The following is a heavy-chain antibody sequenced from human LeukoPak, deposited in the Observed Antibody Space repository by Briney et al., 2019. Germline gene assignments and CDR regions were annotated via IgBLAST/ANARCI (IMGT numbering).Heavy chain of an antibody. CDR1: GGSISSSSYY. CDR2: IYYSGST. D-gene: IGHD3-22*01. Sequence: SETLSLTCTVSGGSISSSSYYWGWIRQPPGKGLEWIGSIYYSGSTYYNPSLKSRITKSVDPSRKQFSLKLSSVTAADTAVYYCARGGGGAYYYDSSGYYPYYFDYWGQGTLVTVSS. J-gene: IGHJ4*02. CDR3: ARGGGGAYYYDSSGYYPYYFDY. V-gene: IGHV4-39*07.